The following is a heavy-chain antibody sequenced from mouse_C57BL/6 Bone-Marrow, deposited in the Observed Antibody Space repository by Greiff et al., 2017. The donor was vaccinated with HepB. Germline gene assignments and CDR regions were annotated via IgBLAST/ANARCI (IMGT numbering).Heavy chain of an antibody. D-gene: IGHD1-1*01. V-gene: IGHV2-6-1*01. CDR1: GFSLTSYG. Sequence: QVQLKESGPGLVAPSQSLSITCTVSGFSLTSYGVHWVRQPPGKGLEWLVVIWSDGSTTYNSALKSRLSISKDNSKSQVFLKMNSLQTDDTAMYYCARHGSSTDYYAMDYWGQGTSVTVSS. J-gene: IGHJ4*01. CDR2: IWSDGST. CDR3: ARHGSSTDYYAMDY.